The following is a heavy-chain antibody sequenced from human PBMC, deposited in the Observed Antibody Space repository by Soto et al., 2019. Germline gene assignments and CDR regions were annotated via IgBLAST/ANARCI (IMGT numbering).Heavy chain of an antibody. CDR1: GFTLRSFW. J-gene: IGHJ6*02. Sequence: PGGSLRLSCIGSGFTLRSFWMHWVRQGPGKGLTWVARVNPDGSRTTYADSAKGRFTISRDNAKNSLYLQMNSLRAEDTALYYCAKDISPYIVVVPAARGYYYYYYGMDVWGQGTTVTVSS. D-gene: IGHD2-2*01. V-gene: IGHV3-74*01. CDR3: AKDISPYIVVVPAARGYYYYYYGMDV. CDR2: VNPDGSRT.